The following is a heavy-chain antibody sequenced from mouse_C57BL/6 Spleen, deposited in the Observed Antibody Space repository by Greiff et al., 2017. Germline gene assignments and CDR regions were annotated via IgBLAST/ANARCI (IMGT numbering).Heavy chain of an antibody. V-gene: IGHV1-52*01. CDR3: ARSEGLGSLDY. Sequence: QVQLQQPGAELVRPGSSVKLSCKASGYTFTSYWMHWVKQRPIQGLEWIGNIDPSDSETPYNQKFKDKATLTVDKSSSTAYMQLSSLTSEDSAVYYSARSEGLGSLDYWGQGTTLTVSS. J-gene: IGHJ2*01. CDR1: GYTFTSYW. CDR2: IDPSDSET. D-gene: IGHD3-3*01.